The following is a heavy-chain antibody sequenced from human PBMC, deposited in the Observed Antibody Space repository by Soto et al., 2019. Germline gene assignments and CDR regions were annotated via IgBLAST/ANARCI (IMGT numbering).Heavy chain of an antibody. Sequence: GGSLRLSCAASGFTFSSHGMRWVRQAPGKGLEWVAVIWSDGSNEYYADSVKGRFTISRDNSKNTLYLQMSSLRVEDTAVYYCATDYSSTGYGLVYWGQGALVTVS. CDR2: IWSDGSNE. D-gene: IGHD6-19*01. CDR1: GFTFSSHG. J-gene: IGHJ4*02. CDR3: ATDYSSTGYGLVY. V-gene: IGHV3-33*01.